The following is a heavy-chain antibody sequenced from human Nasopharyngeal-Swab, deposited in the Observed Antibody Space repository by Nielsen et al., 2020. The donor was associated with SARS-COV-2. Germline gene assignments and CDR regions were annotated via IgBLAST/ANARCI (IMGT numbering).Heavy chain of an antibody. Sequence: GESLKISCKGSGYSFTSYWIVWVRQMPGKGLEWMGIIYPGDSDTRYSPSFQGQITISADKSISTAYLQWSSLKASDTAMYYCGLIAVAGKRDAFDIWGQGTMVTVSS. V-gene: IGHV5-51*01. CDR1: GYSFTSYW. CDR2: IYPGDSDT. CDR3: GLIAVAGKRDAFDI. D-gene: IGHD6-19*01. J-gene: IGHJ3*02.